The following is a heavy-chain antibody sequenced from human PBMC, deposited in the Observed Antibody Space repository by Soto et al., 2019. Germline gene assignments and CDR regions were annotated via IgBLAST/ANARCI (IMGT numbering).Heavy chain of an antibody. J-gene: IGHJ4*02. D-gene: IGHD2-8*01. Sequence: GGSLRLSCVASRFSFSSYEMSWVGQSAGKGLEWVSRVSLTGDRTNYAGSVKGRFTVSRDNFKNTLYLEMDSLRPEDTAIYYCARGGGYCTPTSCAIDSWGRGTPVTVSS. V-gene: IGHV3-23*01. CDR3: ARGGGYCTPTSCAIDS. CDR1: RFSFSSYE. CDR2: VSLTGDRT.